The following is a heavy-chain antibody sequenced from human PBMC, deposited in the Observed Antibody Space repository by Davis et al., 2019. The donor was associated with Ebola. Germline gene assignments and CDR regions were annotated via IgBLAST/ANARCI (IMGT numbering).Heavy chain of an antibody. V-gene: IGHV4-39*07. Sequence: SETLSLTCTVSGGSISARNYYWGWIRQPPGEGLEWIGSIYYSGNTYYNPSLKSRVIISVDTSKNQFSLKLSSVTAADTAVYYCARVSYDFWSGPHAFDIWGQGTMVTVSS. CDR3: ARVSYDFWSGPHAFDI. CDR2: IYYSGNT. CDR1: GGSISARNYY. D-gene: IGHD3-3*01. J-gene: IGHJ3*02.